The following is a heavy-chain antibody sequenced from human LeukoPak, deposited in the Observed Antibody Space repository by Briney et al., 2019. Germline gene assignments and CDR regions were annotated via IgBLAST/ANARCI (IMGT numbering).Heavy chain of an antibody. Sequence: PGGSLRLSCAASGFTFSSYSMNWVRQAPGKGLEWVLSISSSSSYIYYADSVKGRFTISRDNARNSLYLQMNSLRAEDTAVYYCARDLIAAAGTNLVPGWFDPWGQGTLVTVSS. D-gene: IGHD6-13*01. CDR1: GFTFSSYS. V-gene: IGHV3-21*01. CDR2: ISSSSSYI. CDR3: ARDLIAAAGTNLVPGWFDP. J-gene: IGHJ5*02.